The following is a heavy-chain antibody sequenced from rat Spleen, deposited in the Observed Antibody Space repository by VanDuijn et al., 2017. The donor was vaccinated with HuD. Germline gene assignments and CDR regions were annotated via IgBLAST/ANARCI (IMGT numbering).Heavy chain of an antibody. Sequence: EVQLVESGGGLVQPGRSLKLSCVASGFTFNNYWMTWIRQAPGKGLEWVASITDSGDNAYYPDSMKGRFTISRDNAKNTLYLQMDSLRSEDTATYYCARRHYGYTDYFDYWGQGVMVTVSS. CDR1: GFTFNNYW. J-gene: IGHJ2*01. CDR2: ITDSGDNA. D-gene: IGHD1-9*01. CDR3: ARRHYGYTDYFDY. V-gene: IGHV5-31*01.